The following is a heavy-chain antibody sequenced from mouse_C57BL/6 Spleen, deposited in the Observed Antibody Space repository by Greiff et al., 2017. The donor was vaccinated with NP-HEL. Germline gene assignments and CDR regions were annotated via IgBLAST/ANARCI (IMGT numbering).Heavy chain of an antibody. J-gene: IGHJ2*01. CDR3: AGDYGGDFDY. CDR2: IYPGDGDT. Sequence: QVQLQQSGPELVKPGASVKISRKASGYAFSSSWMNWVKQRPGKGLEWIGRIYPGDGDTNYNGKFKGKATLTADKSSSTAYMQLSSLTSEDSAVYFCAGDYGGDFDYWGQGTTLTVSS. CDR1: GYAFSSSW. V-gene: IGHV1-82*01. D-gene: IGHD2-4*01.